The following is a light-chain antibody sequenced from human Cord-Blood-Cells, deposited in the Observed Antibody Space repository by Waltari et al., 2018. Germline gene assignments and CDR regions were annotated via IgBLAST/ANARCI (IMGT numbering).Light chain of an antibody. V-gene: IGLV2-14*01. J-gene: IGLJ2*01. Sequence: QSALTQPASVSGSPGQSITISCTGTSSDVGGYNYVSWYQQHPGKAPKLRIYDVSNRTSGVSNRFPGSKSGNTASLTISGLQAEDEADYYCSSYTSSSTLVVFGGGTKLTVL. CDR3: SSYTSSSTLVV. CDR2: DVS. CDR1: SSDVGGYNY.